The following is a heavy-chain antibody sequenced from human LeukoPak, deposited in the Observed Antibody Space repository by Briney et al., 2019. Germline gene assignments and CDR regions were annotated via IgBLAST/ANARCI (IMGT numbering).Heavy chain of an antibody. CDR1: GFTFSSYG. CDR2: IRYDGSNK. CDR3: ANQRGCSSTSCYLIDY. V-gene: IGHV3-30*02. D-gene: IGHD2-2*01. J-gene: IGHJ4*02. Sequence: GRSLRLSCAASGFTFSSYGMHWVRHAPGKGLEWVAFIRYDGSNKYYADSVKGRFTISRDNSKNTLYLQMNSLRAEDTAVYYCANQRGCSSTSCYLIDYWGQGTLVTVSS.